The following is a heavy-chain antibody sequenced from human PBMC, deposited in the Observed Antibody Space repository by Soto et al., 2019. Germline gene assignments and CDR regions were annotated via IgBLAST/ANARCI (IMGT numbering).Heavy chain of an antibody. J-gene: IGHJ3*02. Sequence: ASVKVSCKVSGYTLTELSMHWVRQAPGKGLEWMGGFDPEDGETIYAQKFQGRVTMTEDTSTDTAYMELSSLRSEDTAVYYCATILYSSDCSDGGAFDIWGQGTMVTVSS. CDR1: GYTLTELS. CDR3: ATILYSSDCSDGGAFDI. V-gene: IGHV1-24*01. D-gene: IGHD6-19*01. CDR2: FDPEDGET.